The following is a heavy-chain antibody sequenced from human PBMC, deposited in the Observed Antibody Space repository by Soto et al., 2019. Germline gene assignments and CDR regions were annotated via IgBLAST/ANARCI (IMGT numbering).Heavy chain of an antibody. J-gene: IGHJ4*02. D-gene: IGHD6-19*01. CDR3: ARGIEYSSGWHYFDY. CDR1: GGIFTTSA. V-gene: IGHV1-69*01. Sequence: HGRLVQSGPEVRKPGFSVKVSCKASGGIFTTSAISWVRRAPGQGLERLGGIVPILCPEKYAPKFQGRLTIAADASTSTFYMELGSLRSEDTAVYYCARGIEYSSGWHYFDYFGQGTLVTGSS. CDR2: IVPILCPE.